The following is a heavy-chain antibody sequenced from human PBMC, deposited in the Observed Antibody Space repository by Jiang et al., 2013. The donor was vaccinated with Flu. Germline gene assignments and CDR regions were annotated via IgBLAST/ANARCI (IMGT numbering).Heavy chain of an antibody. V-gene: IGHV3-30-3*01. J-gene: IGHJ5*02. CDR3: ARESRLQNYMVRGVGNWFDP. D-gene: IGHD3-10*01. Sequence: RLSCAASGFTFSSYAMHWVRQAPGKGLEWVAVISYDGSNKYYADSVKGRFTISRDNSKNTLYLQMNSLRAEDTAVYYCARESRLQNYMVRGVGNWFDPWGQGTLVTVSS. CDR2: ISYDGSNK. CDR1: GFTFSSYA.